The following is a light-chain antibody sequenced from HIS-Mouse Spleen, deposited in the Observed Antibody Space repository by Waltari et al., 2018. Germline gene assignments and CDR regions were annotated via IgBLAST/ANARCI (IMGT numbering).Light chain of an antibody. CDR3: SSYTSSSFNVV. V-gene: IGLV2-14*03. CDR1: SRDVCGYNY. CDR2: DVS. Sequence: QSALTQPASVSGSPGQSITISCTGTSRDVCGYNYASLYQQHPGKAPKLMIYDVSNRPSGVSNRFSGSKSGNTASLTISGLQAEDEADYYCSSYTSSSFNVVFGGGTKLTVL. J-gene: IGLJ2*01.